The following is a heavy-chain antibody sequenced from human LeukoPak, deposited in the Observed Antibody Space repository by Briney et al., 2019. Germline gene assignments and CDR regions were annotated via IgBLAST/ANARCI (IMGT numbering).Heavy chain of an antibody. J-gene: IGHJ5*02. Sequence: ASVKVSCKASGYTFTKFYIYWVRQAPGQGLEWMGIINPIGGSTNYAQKFQGRVTMTRDTSTSTVYMELSSLRSEDTAVYYCARVEDFWSPPGFDLWGQGTLVTVSS. V-gene: IGHV1-46*01. D-gene: IGHD3-3*01. CDR2: INPIGGST. CDR3: ARVEDFWSPPGFDL. CDR1: GYTFTKFY.